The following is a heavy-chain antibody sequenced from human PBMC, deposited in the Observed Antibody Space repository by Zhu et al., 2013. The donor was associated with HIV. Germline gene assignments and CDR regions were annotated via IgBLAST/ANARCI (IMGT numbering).Heavy chain of an antibody. V-gene: IGHV1-24*01. CDR1: GHTLTELS. CDR3: ATARWGVVITLRN. J-gene: IGHJ4*02. Sequence: QVQLVQSGAEVKKPGASLRVSCKVSGHTLTELSVHWVRQAPGKGLEWMGGFDRVDGETNYAQKFQGRVSMTEDTSIATAYMEVSSLTSEDTAIYYCATARWGVVITLRNWGQGTLVTVSS. D-gene: IGHD3-3*01. CDR2: FDRVDGET.